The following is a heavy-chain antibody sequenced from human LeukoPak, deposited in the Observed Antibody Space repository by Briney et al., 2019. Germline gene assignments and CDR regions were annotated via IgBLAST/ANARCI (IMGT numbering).Heavy chain of an antibody. J-gene: IGHJ6*02. CDR2: VYYTGST. CDR1: GVPILNYY. V-gene: IGHV4-59*01. Sequence: SETLSLTCSVSGVPILNYYWTWIRQRPGKGLEWIGYVYYTGSTNSNPSLKSRVTMSVDTSQNQFSLKLSSVTAADTAVYYCARGTYGDYVEYYFYYGMVVWGQGTTVTVS. D-gene: IGHD4-17*01. CDR3: ARGTYGDYVEYYFYYGMVV.